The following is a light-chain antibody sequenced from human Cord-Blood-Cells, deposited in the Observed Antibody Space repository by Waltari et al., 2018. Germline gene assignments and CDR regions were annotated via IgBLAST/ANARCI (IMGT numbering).Light chain of an antibody. Sequence: QSALTQPASVSGSPGQSITISCTGTSSDVGGYNYVSWYQQHPGKAPKLMIYDVSKRPSWVSNLFSSSKSGNTASLTISGLQAEDEADYYCSSYTSSSTYVVFGGGTKLTVL. CDR3: SSYTSSSTYVV. J-gene: IGLJ2*01. V-gene: IGLV2-14*01. CDR2: DVS. CDR1: SSDVGGYNY.